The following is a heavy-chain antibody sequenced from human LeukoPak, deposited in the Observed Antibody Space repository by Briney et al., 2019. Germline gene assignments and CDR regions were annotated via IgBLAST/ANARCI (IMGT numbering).Heavy chain of an antibody. Sequence: GGSLRPSCAASGFTFSSYGMHWVRQAPGKGLEWVAVISYDGSNKYYADSVKGRFTISRDNSKNTLYLQMNSLRAEDTAVYYCAMIAAAGTSDYWGQGTLVTVSS. CDR3: AMIAAAGTSDY. D-gene: IGHD6-13*01. CDR2: ISYDGSNK. J-gene: IGHJ4*02. V-gene: IGHV3-30*03. CDR1: GFTFSSYG.